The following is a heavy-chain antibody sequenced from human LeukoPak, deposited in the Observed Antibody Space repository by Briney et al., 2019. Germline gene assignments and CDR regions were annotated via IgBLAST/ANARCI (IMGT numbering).Heavy chain of an antibody. CDR2: ILSKSEGGTA. D-gene: IGHD3-16*01. V-gene: IGHV3-15*01. CDR3: TTESYDT. CDR1: GFTFSNAW. J-gene: IGHJ4*02. Sequence: GGSLRLSCAASGFTFSNAWMSWVRQAPGKGLEWVGRILSKSEGGTADYSSPVKGRSTISRDDSKNTLYLQMDSLKTEDTAIYYCTTESYDTWGQGTLVTVSS.